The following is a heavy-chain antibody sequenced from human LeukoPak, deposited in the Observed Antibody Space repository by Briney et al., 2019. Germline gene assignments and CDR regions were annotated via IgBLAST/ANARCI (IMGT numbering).Heavy chain of an antibody. CDR3: ARVVGYNWNDEGVRWFDP. V-gene: IGHV7-4-1*01. J-gene: IGHJ5*02. Sequence: ASVKVSCKASGYTFTSYAMNWVRQAPGQGLEWMGWINTNTGNPTYAQGFTGRFVFSLDTSVSTAYLQIGSLKAEDTAVYYCARVVGYNWNDEGVRWFDPWGQGTLVTVSS. CDR1: GYTFTSYA. D-gene: IGHD1-1*01. CDR2: INTNTGNP.